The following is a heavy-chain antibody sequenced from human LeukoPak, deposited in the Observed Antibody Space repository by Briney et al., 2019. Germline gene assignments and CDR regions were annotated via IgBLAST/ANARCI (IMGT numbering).Heavy chain of an antibody. CDR3: ASREDIAAAGPDAFDI. V-gene: IGHV5-51*01. CDR1: GYSFTSYW. Sequence: GESLKISCKGSGYSFTSYWIGWVRQMPGKGLEWMGFIYPGDSGTRYSPSFQGQVTISADKSISTAYLQWSSLKASDTAMYYCASREDIAAAGPDAFDIWGQGTMVTVSS. CDR2: IYPGDSGT. J-gene: IGHJ3*02. D-gene: IGHD6-13*01.